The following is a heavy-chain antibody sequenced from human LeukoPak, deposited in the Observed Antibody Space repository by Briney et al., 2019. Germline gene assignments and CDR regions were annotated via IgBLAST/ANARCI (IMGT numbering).Heavy chain of an antibody. D-gene: IGHD2-2*01. CDR3: ARSPIVVVPAATFYYYYMDV. CDR1: GFTFSSYW. J-gene: IGHJ6*03. V-gene: IGHV3-7*01. Sequence: GGSLRLSCAASGFTFSSYWMSWVRQAPGKGLEWVANIKQDGSEKYYVDSVKGRFTISRDNAKNSLYLQMDSLRAEDTAVYYCARSPIVVVPAATFYYYYMDVWGKGTTVTVSS. CDR2: IKQDGSEK.